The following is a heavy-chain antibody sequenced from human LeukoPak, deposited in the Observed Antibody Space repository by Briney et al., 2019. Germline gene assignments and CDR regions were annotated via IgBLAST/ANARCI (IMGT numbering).Heavy chain of an antibody. V-gene: IGHV3-11*05. CDR3: ARDYDSSGYFDY. CDR1: GFTFSDYY. Sequence: KPGGSLRLFCAASGFTFSDYYMTWVRQAPGKGLECVSYISSSSSHTNYADSVKGRFTISRDNAKNSLYLQMNSLRAEDTAVYYCARDYDSSGYFDYWGQGILVTVSS. J-gene: IGHJ4*02. D-gene: IGHD3-22*01. CDR2: ISSSSSHT.